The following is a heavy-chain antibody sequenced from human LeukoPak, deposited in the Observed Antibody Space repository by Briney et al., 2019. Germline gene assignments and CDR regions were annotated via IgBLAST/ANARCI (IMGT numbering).Heavy chain of an antibody. V-gene: IGHV3-30*02. CDR1: GFTFSSYG. CDR3: AKPITIFGAVIDPPSY. J-gene: IGHJ4*02. CDR2: IRYDGSNK. D-gene: IGHD3-3*01. Sequence: PGGSLRLSCAASGFTFSSYGMHWVRQAPGKGLEWVAFIRYDGSNKYYADSVKGRFTISRDNSKNTLYLQMNSLRAEDTAVYYCAKPITIFGAVIDPPSYWGQGTLVTVSS.